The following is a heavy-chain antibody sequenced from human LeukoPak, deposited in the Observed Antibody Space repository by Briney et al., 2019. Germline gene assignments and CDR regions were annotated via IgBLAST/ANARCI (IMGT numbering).Heavy chain of an antibody. D-gene: IGHD3-9*01. CDR1: GGSISSYY. V-gene: IGHV4-59*01. CDR3: AREPVYYDILTGYYRSAFDI. CDR2: IHYTGST. J-gene: IGHJ3*02. Sequence: KPSETLSLTCTVSGGSISSYYWSWIRQPPGKGLEWIGYIHYTGSTNYNPSLKSRVTISVHTSKNQFSLKLSSVTAADTAVYYCAREPVYYDILTGYYRSAFDIWGQGTMVTVSS.